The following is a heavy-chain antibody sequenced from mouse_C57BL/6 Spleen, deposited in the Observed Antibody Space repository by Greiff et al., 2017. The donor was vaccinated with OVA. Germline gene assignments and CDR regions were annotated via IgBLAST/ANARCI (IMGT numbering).Heavy chain of an antibody. J-gene: IGHJ1*03. Sequence: QVQLQQPGPELVKPGASVKLSCKASGYTFTSYWMHWVKQRPGQGLEWIGNINPSNGGTNYNEKFKSKATLTVDKSSSTAYMQLSSLTSEDSAVYYCARDTTVVATPWYFDVWGTGTTVTVSS. CDR2: INPSNGGT. CDR1: GYTFTSYW. D-gene: IGHD1-1*01. CDR3: ARDTTVVATPWYFDV. V-gene: IGHV1-53*01.